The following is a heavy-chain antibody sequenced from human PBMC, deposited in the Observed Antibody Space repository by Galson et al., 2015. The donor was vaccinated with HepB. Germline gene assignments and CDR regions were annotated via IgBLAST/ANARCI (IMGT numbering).Heavy chain of an antibody. D-gene: IGHD4-23*01. CDR2: ISGSGGNT. CDR1: GFTFSSYA. J-gene: IGHJ4*02. V-gene: IGHV3-23*01. Sequence: LRLSCAASGFTFSSYAMSWVRQAPGKGLEWVSGISGSGGNTYYADSVKGRFTISRDNSKNTLYLHMNSLRAEDTAVYYCAKERNSYFDYWGQGTLVTVSS. CDR3: AKERNSYFDY.